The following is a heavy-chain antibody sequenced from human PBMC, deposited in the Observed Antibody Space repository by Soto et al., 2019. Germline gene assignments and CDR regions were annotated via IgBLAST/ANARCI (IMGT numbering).Heavy chain of an antibody. D-gene: IGHD6-6*01. Sequence: QVQLVQSGAEVKKPGASVKVSCKASGYTFTSYYMHWVRQAPGQGLEWMGIINPSGGSTSYAQKFQGRVTMTRDTSTSTVYMELSSLRSEDTAVYYCARDNQRIAARLDAYYGMDVWGQGTTVTVSS. CDR2: INPSGGST. CDR3: ARDNQRIAARLDAYYGMDV. V-gene: IGHV1-46*01. CDR1: GYTFTSYY. J-gene: IGHJ6*02.